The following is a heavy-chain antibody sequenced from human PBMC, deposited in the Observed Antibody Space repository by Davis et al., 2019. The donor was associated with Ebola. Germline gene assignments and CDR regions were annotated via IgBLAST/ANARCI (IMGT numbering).Heavy chain of an antibody. Sequence: PGGSLRLSCAASGFTFSNYAMTWVRQAPGKGLEWVSSVSVTSGGTTYYADSVKGRFTISRDTSKNTLYLQMNSLRAEDTAVYYCARGDGYNYFGNWGQGTLVTVSS. J-gene: IGHJ4*02. CDR2: VSVTSGGTT. CDR1: GFTFSNYA. CDR3: ARGDGYNYFGN. V-gene: IGHV3-23*01. D-gene: IGHD5-24*01.